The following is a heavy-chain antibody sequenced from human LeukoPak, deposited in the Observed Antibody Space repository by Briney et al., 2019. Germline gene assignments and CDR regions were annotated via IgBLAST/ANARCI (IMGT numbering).Heavy chain of an antibody. V-gene: IGHV1-8*01. CDR1: GYTFTSYD. Sequence: ASVKVSCKASGYTFTSYDINWVRQATGQGLEWMGWMNPNSGNTGYAQKFQGRVTMTRNTSISTAYMELSSLRSEDTAVYYCARVYYDSSGLFYYFDYWGQGTLVTVSS. CDR3: ARVYYDSSGLFYYFDY. D-gene: IGHD3-22*01. CDR2: MNPNSGNT. J-gene: IGHJ4*02.